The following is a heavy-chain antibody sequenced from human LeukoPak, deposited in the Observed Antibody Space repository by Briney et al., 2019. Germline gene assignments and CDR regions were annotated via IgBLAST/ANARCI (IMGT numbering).Heavy chain of an antibody. CDR3: STLTSRYLPDS. J-gene: IGHJ4*02. Sequence: PGGSLRLSCGASGFTFTSAWMNWVRQAPGKGLEWVGRIKSEADGETTDYAAPVKGRFTFSRDDSKNMLYLQMNGLKSEDTAVYYCSTLTSRYLPDSWGQGTLVTVSS. V-gene: IGHV3-15*07. CDR1: GFTFTSAW. CDR2: IKSEADGETT. D-gene: IGHD3-9*01.